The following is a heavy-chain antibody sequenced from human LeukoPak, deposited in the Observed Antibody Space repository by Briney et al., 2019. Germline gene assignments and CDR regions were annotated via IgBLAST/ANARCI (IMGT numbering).Heavy chain of an antibody. CDR3: ARNVRCYSVICPRDALAVAVPRSDS. CDR1: GYTFTSYG. D-gene: IGHD6-19*01. CDR2: ISAYNGNT. J-gene: IGHJ4*02. V-gene: IGHV1-18*01. Sequence: ASVKVSCKASGYTFTSYGISWVRQAPGQGLEWMGWISAYNGNTNYAQKLQGRVTMTTDTSTSTAYMELRSLTPDDTAMYYCARNVRCYSVICPRDALAVAVPRSDSWGQGTLVTVSS.